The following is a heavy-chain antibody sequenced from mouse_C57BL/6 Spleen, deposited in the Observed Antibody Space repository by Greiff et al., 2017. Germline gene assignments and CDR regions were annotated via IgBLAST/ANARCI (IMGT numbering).Heavy chain of an antibody. V-gene: IGHV1-74*01. J-gene: IGHJ3*01. CDR2: IHPSDSDT. Sequence: QVHVKQPGAELVKPGASVKVSCKASGYTFTSYWMHWVKQRPGQGLEWIGRIHPSDSDTNYNQKFKGKATLTVDKSSSTAYMQLSSLTSEDSAVYYCATMGYYGRAWFAYGGQGTLVTVSA. D-gene: IGHD1-1*01. CDR1: GYTFTSYW. CDR3: ATMGYYGRAWFAY.